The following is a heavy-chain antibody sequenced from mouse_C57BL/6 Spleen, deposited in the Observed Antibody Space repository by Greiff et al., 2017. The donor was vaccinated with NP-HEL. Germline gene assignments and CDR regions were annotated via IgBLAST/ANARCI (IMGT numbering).Heavy chain of an antibody. V-gene: IGHV5-9-1*02. Sequence: DVQLVESGEGLVKPGGSLKLSCAASGFTFSSYAMSWVRQTPEKRLEWVAYISSGGDYIYYADTVKGRFTISRDNARNTLYLQMSSLKSEDTAMYYCTRFRSRAGYFDVWGTGTTVTVSS. CDR1: GFTFSSYA. J-gene: IGHJ1*03. CDR3: TRFRSRAGYFDV. CDR2: ISSGGDYI.